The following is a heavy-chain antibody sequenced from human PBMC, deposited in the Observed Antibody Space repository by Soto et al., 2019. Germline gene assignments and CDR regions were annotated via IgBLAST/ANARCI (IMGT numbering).Heavy chain of an antibody. CDR1: GFTFDDYA. V-gene: IGHV3-9*01. Sequence: EVQLVESGGGLVQPGRSLRLSCAASGFTFDDYAMHWVRQAPGKGLEWVSGISWNSGSIGYADSVKGRFTISRDNAKNSLYLQMNSLRAEDTALYYCAKDRNYYHSSGAFDYWGQGTLVTVSS. CDR2: ISWNSGSI. CDR3: AKDRNYYHSSGAFDY. J-gene: IGHJ4*02. D-gene: IGHD3-22*01.